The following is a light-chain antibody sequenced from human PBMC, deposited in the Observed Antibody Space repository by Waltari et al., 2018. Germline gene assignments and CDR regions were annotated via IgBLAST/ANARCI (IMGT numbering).Light chain of an antibody. Sequence: DIQVTQSPSSLSASVGDRVNSTCRASQGISNYLAWYQQKPGKVPKLLIYAASTLQSGVPSRFSGSGSGTDFTLTISSLQPEDVATYCCQKYNSAPPTFGGGTKVEIK. J-gene: IGKJ4*01. CDR3: QKYNSAPPT. V-gene: IGKV1-27*01. CDR2: AAS. CDR1: QGISNY.